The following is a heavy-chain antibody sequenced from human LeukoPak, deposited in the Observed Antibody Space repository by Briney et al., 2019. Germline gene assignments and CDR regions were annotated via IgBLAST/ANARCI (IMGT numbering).Heavy chain of an antibody. J-gene: IGHJ5*02. CDR2: INHSGST. Sequence: SETLSLTCAVYGGSFSGYYWSWIRQPPGKGLEWIGEINHSGSTNYNPSLKSRVTISVDTSKNQFSLKLSSVTAADTAVYYCARGRFNYAFWSGYLNWFDPWGQGTLVTVSS. CDR3: ARGRFNYAFWSGYLNWFDP. V-gene: IGHV4-34*01. CDR1: GGSFSGYY. D-gene: IGHD3-3*01.